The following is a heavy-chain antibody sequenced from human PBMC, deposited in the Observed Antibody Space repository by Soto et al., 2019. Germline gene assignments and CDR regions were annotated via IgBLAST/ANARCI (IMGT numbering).Heavy chain of an antibody. J-gene: IGHJ4*02. CDR3: ARGGGSPYHDHEFDY. CDR2: IYYRGTT. D-gene: IGHD2-2*01. Sequence: QVQLQESGPGLVKPSETLSLTCSVSGVSTSNHYWTWIRKPPGQGPEWIGCIYYRGTTNYNASFNSRVTISVDPSKNQFSRKLTSVTTADTAVYYCARGGGSPYHDHEFDYWGQGILITVSS. CDR1: GVSTSNHY. V-gene: IGHV4-59*11.